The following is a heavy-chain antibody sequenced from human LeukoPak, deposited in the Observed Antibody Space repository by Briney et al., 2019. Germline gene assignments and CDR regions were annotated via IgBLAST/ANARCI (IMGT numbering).Heavy chain of an antibody. CDR3: ARVAAPYYYYYYMDV. Sequence: GGSLRLSCAASGFTFSSYSMNWVRQAPGKGLEWVSSIGSSSSYIYYADSVKGRFTISRDNAKNSLYLQMNSLRAEDTAVYYCARVAAPYYYYYYMDVWGKGTTVTVSS. CDR2: IGSSSSYI. D-gene: IGHD6-6*01. CDR1: GFTFSSYS. V-gene: IGHV3-21*01. J-gene: IGHJ6*03.